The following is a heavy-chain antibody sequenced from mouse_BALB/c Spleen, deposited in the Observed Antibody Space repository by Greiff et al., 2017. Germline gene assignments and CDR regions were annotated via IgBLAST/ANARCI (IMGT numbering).Heavy chain of an antibody. CDR2: ISSGGST. Sequence: VQLKESGGGLVKPGGSLKLSCAASGFTFSSYAMSWVRQTPEKRLEWVASISSGGSTYYPDSVKGRFTISRDNARNILYLQMSSLRSEDTAMYYCARASTMTYYFDYWGQGTTLTVSS. CDR3: ARASTMTYYFDY. D-gene: IGHD2-4*01. J-gene: IGHJ2*01. V-gene: IGHV5-6-5*01. CDR1: GFTFSSYA.